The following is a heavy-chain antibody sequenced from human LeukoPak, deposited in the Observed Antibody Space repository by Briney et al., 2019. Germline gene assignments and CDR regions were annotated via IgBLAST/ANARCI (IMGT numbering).Heavy chain of an antibody. V-gene: IGHV4-59*05. Sequence: SETLSLTCTVSGDSVSGVYWSWIRQPPGKGLEWIGSIYYSGSTYYNPSLKSRVTISVDTSKNQFSLKLSSVTAADTAVYYCARHASGIAAAGPDYWGQGTLVTVSS. CDR1: GDSVSGVY. D-gene: IGHD6-13*01. J-gene: IGHJ4*02. CDR2: IYYSGST. CDR3: ARHASGIAAAGPDY.